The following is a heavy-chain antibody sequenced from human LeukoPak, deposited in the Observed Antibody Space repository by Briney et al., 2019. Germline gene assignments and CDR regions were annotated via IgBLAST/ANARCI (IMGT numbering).Heavy chain of an antibody. D-gene: IGHD6-13*01. CDR3: ARDPPAEAINTNA. J-gene: IGHJ5*02. CDR1: GVTVSNNC. CDR2: IYSGGDT. V-gene: IGHV3-66*01. Sequence: GGSLRLSCAASGVTVSNNCMRWVRQAPGKGPEWVSLIYSGGDTFYADAVKGRFTISRDGSKNTLYLQMNSLRAEDTAVYYCARDPPAEAINTNAWGQGTLVTVSS.